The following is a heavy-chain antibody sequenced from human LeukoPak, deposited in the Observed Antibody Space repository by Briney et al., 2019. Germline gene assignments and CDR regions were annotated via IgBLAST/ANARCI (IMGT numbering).Heavy chain of an antibody. CDR3: ARDYLRPGNSPFDY. Sequence: GGSLRLSCAASGFTVSTNYMSWVRQAPGKGLEWVSVIYSSGGTSYADSVKGRFTISRDNAKNSLYLQMNSLRDEDTAVYYCARDYLRPGNSPFDYWGQGTLVTVSS. J-gene: IGHJ4*02. CDR2: IYSSGGT. CDR1: GFTVSTNY. V-gene: IGHV3-53*01.